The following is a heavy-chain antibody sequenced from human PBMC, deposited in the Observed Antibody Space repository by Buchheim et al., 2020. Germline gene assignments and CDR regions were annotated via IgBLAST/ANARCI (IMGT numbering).Heavy chain of an antibody. CDR2: ISYDGSNK. Sequence: QVQLVESGGGVVQPGRSLRLSCAASGFTFSSYGMHWVRQAPGKGLEWVAVISYDGSNKYFADSVKGRFTISRDNSKNTLYLQMNSLRAEDTAVYYCAKGLDFWSAFSLDSWGQG. J-gene: IGHJ4*02. CDR3: AKGLDFWSAFSLDS. V-gene: IGHV3-30*18. CDR1: GFTFSSYG. D-gene: IGHD3-3*01.